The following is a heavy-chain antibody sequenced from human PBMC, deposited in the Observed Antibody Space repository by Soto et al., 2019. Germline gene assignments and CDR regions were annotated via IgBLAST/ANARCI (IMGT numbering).Heavy chain of an antibody. CDR3: ARMEAFGSLNWFDP. J-gene: IGHJ5*02. CDR2: MNPGSGDT. V-gene: IGHV1-8*01. D-gene: IGHD3-10*01. Sequence: SVKVSHQASGYIFTNHDVSLVRQAPGQGLEWMGWMNPGSGDTGYAPKFQGRVNMTRDISIAKAYMELSSLRSDDTAIYYCARMEAFGSLNWFDPWGQGTLVTISS. CDR1: GYIFTNHD.